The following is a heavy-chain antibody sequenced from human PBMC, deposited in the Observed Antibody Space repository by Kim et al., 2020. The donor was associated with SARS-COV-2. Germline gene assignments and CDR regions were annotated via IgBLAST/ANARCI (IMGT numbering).Heavy chain of an antibody. D-gene: IGHD3-10*01. Sequence: GGSLRLSCAASGFTFSSYAMSWVRQAPGKGLEWVSAISGSGGSTYYADSVKGRFTISRDNSKNTLYLQMNSLRAEDTAVYYCAKDGAYYGSGSYYNKNYYYYGMDVWGQGTTVTVSS. CDR2: ISGSGGST. J-gene: IGHJ6*02. CDR3: AKDGAYYGSGSYYNKNYYYYGMDV. CDR1: GFTFSSYA. V-gene: IGHV3-23*01.